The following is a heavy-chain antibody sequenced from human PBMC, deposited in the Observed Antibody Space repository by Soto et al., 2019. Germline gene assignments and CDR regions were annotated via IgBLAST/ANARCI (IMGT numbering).Heavy chain of an antibody. V-gene: IGHV3-74*03. J-gene: IGHJ3*02. Sequence: GGSLRLSCTASGFTFSSYWMHWVRQAPGKGLVWVSYINTDGSSTAYADSVKGRFTISRDNAKNTLFLQVNSLRAEDTAVYYCTRGSIVGVPGAIRSYDIWGQGSTVTVSS. CDR2: INTDGSST. CDR1: GFTFSSYW. CDR3: TRGSIVGVPGAIRSYDI. D-gene: IGHD2-2*02.